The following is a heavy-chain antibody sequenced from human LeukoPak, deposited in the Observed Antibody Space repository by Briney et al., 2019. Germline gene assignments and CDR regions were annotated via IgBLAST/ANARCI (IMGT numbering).Heavy chain of an antibody. V-gene: IGHV4-59*01. CDR2: IYYSGST. CDR3: ARGDSSGYPFYYYYGMDV. J-gene: IGHJ6*02. CDR1: GGSISSYY. D-gene: IGHD3-22*01. Sequence: NPSETLSLTCTVSGGSISSYYWSWIRQPPGKGLGWIGYIYYSGSTNYNPSLKSRVTISVDTSKSQFSLKLSSVTAADTAVYYCARGDSSGYPFYYYYGMDVWGQGTTVTVSS.